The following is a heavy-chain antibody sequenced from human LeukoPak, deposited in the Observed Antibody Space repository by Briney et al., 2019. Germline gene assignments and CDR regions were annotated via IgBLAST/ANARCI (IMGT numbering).Heavy chain of an antibody. CDR3: ARGGGKRVFDI. Sequence: GGSLRLSCAASGFTFSSYSMNWVRQAPGKGLEWVSSISSSSSYIYYADSVKGRFTISRDNAKDSLYLQMNSLRAEDTAVYYCARGGGKRVFDIWGKGTMVTVFS. V-gene: IGHV3-21*01. CDR1: GFTFSSYS. CDR2: ISSSSSYI. D-gene: IGHD4-23*01. J-gene: IGHJ3*02.